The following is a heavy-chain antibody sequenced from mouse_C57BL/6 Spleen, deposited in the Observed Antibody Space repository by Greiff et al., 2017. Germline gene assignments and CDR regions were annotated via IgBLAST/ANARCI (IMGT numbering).Heavy chain of an antibody. J-gene: IGHJ4*01. CDR1: GYTFTDYY. D-gene: IGHD1-1*01. CDR3: AREGYGSMGAMDY. CDR2: INPNNGGT. V-gene: IGHV1-26*01. Sequence: EVQLQQSGPELVKPGASVKISCKASGYTFTDYYMNWVKQSHGKSLEWIGDINPNNGGTSYNQKLKGKATLTVDKSSSTAYMELRSLTSEDSAVYYCAREGYGSMGAMDYWGQGTSVTVSS.